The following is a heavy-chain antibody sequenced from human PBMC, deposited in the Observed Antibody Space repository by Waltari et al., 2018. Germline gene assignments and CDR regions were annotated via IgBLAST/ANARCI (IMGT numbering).Heavy chain of an antibody. CDR2: GSSSGGT. CDR1: GDSINNYY. Sequence: QVQLQESGPGLVKPSETLSLTCTVSGDSINNYYWSWIRQPPGKGLDYIGYGSSSGGTNSNPSLKRRVTISLDTSKNQFSLKLSSVTAADTAVYYCARLPIPSYYYGMDVWGQGTTVTVSS. CDR3: ARLPIPSYYYGMDV. J-gene: IGHJ6*02. D-gene: IGHD2-21*01. V-gene: IGHV4-4*09.